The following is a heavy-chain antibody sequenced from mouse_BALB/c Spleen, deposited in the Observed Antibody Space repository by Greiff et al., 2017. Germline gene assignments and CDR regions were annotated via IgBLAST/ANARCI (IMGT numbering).Heavy chain of an antibody. D-gene: IGHD1-1*01. CDR2: IWGGGST. CDR3: AKHEGYGSSYWYFDV. CDR1: GFSLTDYG. Sequence: QVQLQQSGPGLVAPSQSLSITCTVSGFSLTDYGVSWIRQPPGKGLEWLGVIWGGGSTYYNSALKSRLSISKDNSKSQVFLKMNSLQTDDTAMYYCAKHEGYGSSYWYFDVWGAGTTVTVSS. J-gene: IGHJ1*01. V-gene: IGHV2-6-5*01.